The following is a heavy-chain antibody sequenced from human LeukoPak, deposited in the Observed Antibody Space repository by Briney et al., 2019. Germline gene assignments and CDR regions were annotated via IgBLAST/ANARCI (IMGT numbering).Heavy chain of an antibody. D-gene: IGHD5-12*01. CDR1: GFTFSSYG. CDR3: AKKEVAYDY. J-gene: IGHJ4*02. CDR2: ISYDGSNK. Sequence: GGSLRLSCAASGFTFSSYGMDWVRQAPGKGLEWVAVISYDGSNKYYADSVKGRFTISRDNSKNTLYLQMNSLRAEDTAVYYCAKKEVAYDYWGQGTLVTVSS. V-gene: IGHV3-30*18.